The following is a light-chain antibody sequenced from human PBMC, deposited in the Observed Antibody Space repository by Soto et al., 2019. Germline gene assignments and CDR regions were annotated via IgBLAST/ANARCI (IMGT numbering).Light chain of an antibody. V-gene: IGLV2-8*01. Sequence: QSVLTQPPSASGSPGQSVTISCTGTSSDVGGYNYVSWYQQHPGKAPKLIIYEVSKRPSGVPDRFSGSKSGNTASLTVSGLQAQAEADYYCSSYAASNNRYVFGTGTKLTVL. CDR2: EVS. CDR3: SSYAASNNRYV. CDR1: SSDVGGYNY. J-gene: IGLJ1*01.